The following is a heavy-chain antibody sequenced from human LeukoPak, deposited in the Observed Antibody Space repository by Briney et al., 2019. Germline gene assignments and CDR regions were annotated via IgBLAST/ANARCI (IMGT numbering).Heavy chain of an antibody. V-gene: IGHV3-30*03. D-gene: IGHD2-2*01. CDR2: ISHDGSDK. J-gene: IGHJ3*02. CDR3: ARESIVVVPTTMDDASDI. Sequence: GGSLRLSCAASGFTFSSYGMHWVRQAPGKGLDWVAVISHDGSDKFYAGSVKGRFTISRDNSKNALYLQMHSLRVEDTAVYYCARESIVVVPTTMDDASDIWGQGTMVTVSS. CDR1: GFTFSSYG.